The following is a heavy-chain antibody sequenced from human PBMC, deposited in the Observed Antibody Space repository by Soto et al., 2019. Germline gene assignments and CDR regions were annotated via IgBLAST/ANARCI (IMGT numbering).Heavy chain of an antibody. CDR2: INPNSGNI. CDR3: ARGRASGSYYLLDY. Sequence: DASVKVSCKASGNTFTSYDINWVRQATGHGLEWMGWINPNSGNIGYAQKFQGRVTMTRDTAIRTAYMEVSRLRSDDTAVYYCARGRASGSYYLLDYWGQGTLVTVSS. J-gene: IGHJ4*02. CDR1: GNTFTSYD. D-gene: IGHD3-10*01. V-gene: IGHV1-8*01.